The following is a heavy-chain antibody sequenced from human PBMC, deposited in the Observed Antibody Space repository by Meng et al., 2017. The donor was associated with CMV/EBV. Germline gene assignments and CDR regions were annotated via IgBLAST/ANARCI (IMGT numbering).Heavy chain of an antibody. Sequence: VQLKEAGPGLVKSSQTLSLTCTVSGGSISSGDYYWSWIRQPAGKGLEWIGRIYTSGSTNYNPSLKSRVTMSVDTSKNQFSLKLSSATGADKAVYRCARYAHTAIVVAIEYSGHRTLVTVSS. J-gene: IGHJ4*01. CDR2: IYTSGST. CDR3: ARYAHTAIVVAIEY. D-gene: IGHD5-18*01. V-gene: IGHV4-61*02. CDR1: GGSISSGDYY.